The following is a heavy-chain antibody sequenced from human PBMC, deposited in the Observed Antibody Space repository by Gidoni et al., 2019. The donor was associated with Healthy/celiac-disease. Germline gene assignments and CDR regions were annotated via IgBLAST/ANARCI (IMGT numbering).Heavy chain of an antibody. J-gene: IGHJ4*02. D-gene: IGHD6-19*01. V-gene: IGHV4-34*01. CDR1: GGSFSGYY. Sequence: QVQLQQWGAGLLKPSETLSLTCAVYGGSFSGYYWIGEINHRGSTNYNPSLKSRVTISVDTSKNQFSLKLSSVTAADTAVYYCARGPRIAVADTGETTGTIDYWGQGTLVTVSS. CDR2: INHRGST. CDR3: ARGPRIAVADTGETTGTIDY.